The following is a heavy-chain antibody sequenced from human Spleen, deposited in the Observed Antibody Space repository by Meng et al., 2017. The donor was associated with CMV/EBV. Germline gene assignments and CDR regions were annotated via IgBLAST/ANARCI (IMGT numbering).Heavy chain of an antibody. J-gene: IGHJ3*02. CDR2: IIPIFGTA. V-gene: IGHV1-69*05. Sequence: SVKVSCKASGGTFSSYAISWVRQAPGQGLEWMGGIIPIFGTANYAQKFQGRVTITTDESTSTAYMELSSLRSEDTAVYYCARETRFGGVYAFDIWGQGTMVTVSS. CDR3: ARETRFGGVYAFDI. D-gene: IGHD3-10*01. CDR1: GGTFSSYA.